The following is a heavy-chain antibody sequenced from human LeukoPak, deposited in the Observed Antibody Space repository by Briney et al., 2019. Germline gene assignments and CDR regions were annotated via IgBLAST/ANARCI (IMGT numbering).Heavy chain of an antibody. J-gene: IGHJ4*02. CDR3: AREGPEMATPHFDY. Sequence: GGSLRLSCAASGFLFSSSWMNWVRQAPGKGLEWVSSISGSSSYIYYADSVKGRFTISRDNAKNSLYLQMNSLRAEDTAVYYCAREGPEMATPHFDYWGQGTLVTVSS. V-gene: IGHV3-21*01. CDR1: GFLFSSSW. CDR2: ISGSSSYI. D-gene: IGHD5-24*01.